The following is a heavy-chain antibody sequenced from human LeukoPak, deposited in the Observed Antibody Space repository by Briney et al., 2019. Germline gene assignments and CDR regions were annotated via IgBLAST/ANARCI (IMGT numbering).Heavy chain of an antibody. CDR3: ARDPYYYDSSGINWFDP. Sequence: GGSLRLSCTASGFIFSSYYMNWVRQAPGKGLEWVSSISSSSSYIYYADSVKGRFTIARDNAKNTLYLQMNSLRAEDTAVYYCARDPYYYDSSGINWFDPWGQGTLVTVSS. J-gene: IGHJ5*02. CDR1: GFIFSSYY. V-gene: IGHV3-21*01. CDR2: ISSSSSYI. D-gene: IGHD3-22*01.